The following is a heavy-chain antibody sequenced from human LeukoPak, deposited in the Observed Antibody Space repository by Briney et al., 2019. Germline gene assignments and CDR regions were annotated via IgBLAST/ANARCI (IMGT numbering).Heavy chain of an antibody. CDR2: ISSSGSTI. CDR3: ASRRRAAAGTSY. CDR1: GFTFSDYY. Sequence: GGSLRLSCAASGFTFSDYYMSWIRQAPGKGLEWVSYISSSGSTIYYADSVKGRFTISRDNAKNSLYLQMNSLRAEDTVVYYCASRRRAAAGTSYWGQGTLVTVSS. V-gene: IGHV3-11*01. J-gene: IGHJ4*02. D-gene: IGHD6-13*01.